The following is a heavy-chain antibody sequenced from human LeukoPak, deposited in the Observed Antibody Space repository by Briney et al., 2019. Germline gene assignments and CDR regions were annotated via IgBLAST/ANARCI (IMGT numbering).Heavy chain of an antibody. CDR1: GYTFNAFF. CDR3: ARAYANYGDY. CDR2: INPHSGDT. D-gene: IGHD3-10*01. Sequence: ASVKVSCKASGYTFNAFFIHWLHQAPGQGLKWLGWINPHSGDTTYAQNFQGRVTMTRDTSISTIYMEVTSLISDDTAIYYCARAYANYGDYWGQGTLVTVSS. V-gene: IGHV1-2*02. J-gene: IGHJ4*02.